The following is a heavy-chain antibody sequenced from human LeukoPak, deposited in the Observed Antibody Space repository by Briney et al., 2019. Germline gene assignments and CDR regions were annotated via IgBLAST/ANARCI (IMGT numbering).Heavy chain of an antibody. V-gene: IGHV3-30*04. Sequence: GRSLRLSCAASGFTFSSYAMHWVRQAPGKGLEWVAVISYDGSNKYYADSVKGRFTISRNNSKNTLYLQMNSLRAEDTAVYYCARGRDGYTYFDYWGQGTLVTVSS. CDR3: ARGRDGYTYFDY. J-gene: IGHJ4*02. CDR1: GFTFSSYA. D-gene: IGHD5-24*01. CDR2: ISYDGSNK.